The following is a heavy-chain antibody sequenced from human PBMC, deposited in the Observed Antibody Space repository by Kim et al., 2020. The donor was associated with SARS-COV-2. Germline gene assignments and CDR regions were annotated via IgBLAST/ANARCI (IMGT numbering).Heavy chain of an antibody. J-gene: IGHJ6*02. V-gene: IGHV3-30*02. CDR3: AKIRDIVVVPAVPSGMDV. D-gene: IGHD2-2*01. Sequence: KGRFTISRDNSKNTLYLQMNSLRAEDTAVYYCAKIRDIVVVPAVPSGMDVWGQGTTVTVSS.